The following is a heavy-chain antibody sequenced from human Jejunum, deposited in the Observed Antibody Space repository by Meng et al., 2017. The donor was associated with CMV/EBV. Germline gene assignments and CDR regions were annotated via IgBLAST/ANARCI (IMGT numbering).Heavy chain of an antibody. D-gene: IGHD1-14*01. Sequence: AASGFSFSTYGMNWVRQAPGKGLEWVSAISGSGTNTYYADSVKGRFTISRDNSKNTLFLQMNSLRAEDTAAYYCAKVGSYNHLDYWGQGPLVTVSS. CDR3: AKVGSYNHLDY. V-gene: IGHV3-23*01. CDR2: ISGSGTNT. CDR1: GFSFSTYG. J-gene: IGHJ4*02.